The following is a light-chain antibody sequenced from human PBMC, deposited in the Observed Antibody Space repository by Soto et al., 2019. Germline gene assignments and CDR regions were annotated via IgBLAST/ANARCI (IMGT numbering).Light chain of an antibody. J-gene: IGKJ1*01. CDR1: QSVSNY. CDR3: QQYNSYSGT. V-gene: IGKV3D-15*01. CDR2: GAF. Sequence: RQSPATLSLYPGERATLSCRASQSVSNYLAWYQQKPGQAPRLLIYGAFNRATGIPARFSGSGSGTDFTLTISSLQPDDFATYYCQQYNSYSGTFGQGTKV.